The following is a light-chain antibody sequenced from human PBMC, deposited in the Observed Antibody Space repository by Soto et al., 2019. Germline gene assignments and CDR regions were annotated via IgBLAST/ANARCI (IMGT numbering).Light chain of an antibody. Sequence: EIVLTQSPGTLSLSPGERATLSCRASQSVSSSYLAWYQQKPGQAPRLLIYGASIRATGIPDRFSGSGSGRDFALTISRLEPEDFAVYYCQQYGSSPLTFGGGNKVEIK. CDR3: QQYGSSPLT. V-gene: IGKV3-20*01. CDR2: GAS. J-gene: IGKJ4*01. CDR1: QSVSSSY.